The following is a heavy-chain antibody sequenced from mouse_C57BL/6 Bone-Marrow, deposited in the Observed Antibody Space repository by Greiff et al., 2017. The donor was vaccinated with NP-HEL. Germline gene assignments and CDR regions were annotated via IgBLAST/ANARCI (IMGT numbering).Heavy chain of an antibody. CDR1: GYTFTSYW. CDR3: ENYEYDGRFYAMDY. V-gene: IGHV1-55*01. J-gene: IGHJ4*01. Sequence: QVQLQQPGAELVKPGASVKMSCKASGYTFTSYWITWVKQRPGQGLEWIGDIYPGSGSTNYNEKFKSQATLTVDKSSSTANMQLSSRTSEDSAVEDWENYEYDGRFYAMDYWGQGTAVTVSA. D-gene: IGHD2-4*01. CDR2: IYPGSGST.